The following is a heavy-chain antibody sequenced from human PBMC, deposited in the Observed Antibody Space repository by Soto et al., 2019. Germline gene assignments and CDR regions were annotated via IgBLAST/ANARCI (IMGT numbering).Heavy chain of an antibody. CDR1: GFTFSSYG. J-gene: IGHJ4*02. Sequence: QVQLVESGGGVVQPGRSLRLSCAASGFTFSSYGMHWVRQAPGKGLEWVAVISYDGSNKYYADSVKGRFTISRDNSKNTLYLQMNSLRAEDTAVYYCAKGAGIVGATSYYFDYWGQGTLVTVSS. CDR3: AKGAGIVGATSYYFDY. CDR2: ISYDGSNK. V-gene: IGHV3-30*18. D-gene: IGHD1-26*01.